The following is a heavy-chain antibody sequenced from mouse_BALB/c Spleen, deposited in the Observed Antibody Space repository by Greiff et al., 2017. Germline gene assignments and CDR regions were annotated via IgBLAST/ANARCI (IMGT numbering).Heavy chain of an antibody. J-gene: IGHJ1*01. Sequence: VQLQQSGTVLARPGASVKMSCKASGYTFTSYWMHWVKQRPGQGLEWIGAIYPGNSDTSYNQKFKGKAKLTAVTSTSTAYMELSSLTNEDSAVYYCTRSGDYDSYWYFDVWGAGTTVTVSS. CDR1: GYTFTSYW. CDR3: TRSGDYDSYWYFDV. V-gene: IGHV1-5*01. D-gene: IGHD2-4*01. CDR2: IYPGNSDT.